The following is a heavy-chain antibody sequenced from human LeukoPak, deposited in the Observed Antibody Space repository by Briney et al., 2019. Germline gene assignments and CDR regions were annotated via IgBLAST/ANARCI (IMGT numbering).Heavy chain of an antibody. Sequence: SETLSLTCTVSGGSVSSGSYYWSWIRQPPGKGLEWIGYIYYSGSTSYNPSLKSRVTISVDTSKNQFSLKLSSVTAADTAVYYCARGYSGSYGRFDYWGQGTLVTVSS. V-gene: IGHV4-61*01. J-gene: IGHJ4*02. CDR2: IYYSGST. CDR1: GGSVSSGSYY. CDR3: ARGYSGSYGRFDY. D-gene: IGHD1-26*01.